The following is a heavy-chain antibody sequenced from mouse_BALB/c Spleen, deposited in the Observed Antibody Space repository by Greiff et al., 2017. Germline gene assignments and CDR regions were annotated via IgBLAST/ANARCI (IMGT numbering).Heavy chain of an antibody. CDR1: GFTFSSYA. CDR2: ISSGGSYT. D-gene: IGHD2-14*01. J-gene: IGHJ4*01. Sequence: EVKLMESGGGLVKPGGSLKLSCAASGFTFSSYAMSWVRQSPEKRLEWVAEISSGGSYTYYPDTVTGRFTISRDNAKNTLYLEMSSLRSEDTAMYYCAYRYDYAMDYWGQGTSVTVSS. V-gene: IGHV5-9-4*01. CDR3: AYRYDYAMDY.